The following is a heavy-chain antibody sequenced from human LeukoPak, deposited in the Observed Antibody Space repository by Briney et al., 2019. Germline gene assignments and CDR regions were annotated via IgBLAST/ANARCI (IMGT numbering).Heavy chain of an antibody. D-gene: IGHD2-2*01. Sequence: GGSLRLSCAASGFTFSSYSMKWVRQAPGKGLEWVSSISSSSSYIYYADSVKGRFTISRDNGKNSLYLQMNSLRAEDTAVYYCARDLAPCSSTSCYGWFDPWGQGTLVTVSS. J-gene: IGHJ5*02. V-gene: IGHV3-21*01. CDR2: ISSSSSYI. CDR1: GFTFSSYS. CDR3: ARDLAPCSSTSCYGWFDP.